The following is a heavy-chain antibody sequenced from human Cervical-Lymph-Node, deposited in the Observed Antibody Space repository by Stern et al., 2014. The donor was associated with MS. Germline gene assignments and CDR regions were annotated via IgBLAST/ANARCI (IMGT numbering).Heavy chain of an antibody. D-gene: IGHD3-16*01. CDR3: GRGGGDNWFDP. V-gene: IGHV1-69*06. Sequence: QVQLVQSGAEVKKPGSSVKVSCKSSGGISWVRQAPGQGLEWMGGVIPFVGTSNYAQKFQSRVTITADTSTNTASLALGSLNPEGRAVYGGGRGGGDNWFDPWGQGTLVTVSS. CDR1: GG. CDR2: VIPFVGTS. J-gene: IGHJ5*02.